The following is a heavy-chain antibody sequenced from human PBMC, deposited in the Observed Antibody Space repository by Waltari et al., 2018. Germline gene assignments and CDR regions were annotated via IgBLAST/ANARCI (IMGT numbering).Heavy chain of an antibody. Sequence: QVQLVESGGGVVVPGGSLRLSCEASGFIFSRDDMNWVRQAPGKGLEWVALIRNDGSKKFYADSVKARFTVSRDNSRDKLFLYMGGLSSADTAIYFCPREMSISSPSVWGRGTLVSVSS. CDR1: GFIFSRDD. J-gene: IGHJ4*02. CDR3: PREMSISSPSV. CDR2: IRNDGSKK. V-gene: IGHV3-30*02.